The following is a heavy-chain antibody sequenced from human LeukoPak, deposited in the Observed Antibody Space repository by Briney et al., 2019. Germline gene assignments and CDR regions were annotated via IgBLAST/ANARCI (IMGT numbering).Heavy chain of an antibody. D-gene: IGHD3-9*01. J-gene: IGHJ6*03. CDR1: GFTVSSNY. Sequence: PGGSLRLSCAASGFTVSSNYMSWVRQAPGKGLECVSVSYSGGSTYYADSVKGRFTISRDNSKNTLYLQMNSLRAENTAVYYCARGLRYFDRSSVSHYYYYYYMDVWGKGTTVTISS. CDR3: ARGLRYFDRSSVSHYYYYYYMDV. CDR2: SYSGGST. V-gene: IGHV3-53*01.